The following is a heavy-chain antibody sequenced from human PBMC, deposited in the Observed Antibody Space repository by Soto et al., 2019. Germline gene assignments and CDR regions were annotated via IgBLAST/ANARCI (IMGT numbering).Heavy chain of an antibody. CDR2: IYPGESET. CDR1: GYSFISYW. D-gene: IGHD1-26*01. Sequence: GESLKISCRGSGYSFISYWITWVRQTPGKGLEWLGIIYPGESETRYNPSFRGQVTISADKSISTAYLQWSSLLASDTAMYYCARRGLGPIVGATIYETSIDYWGQGTLVTVSS. V-gene: IGHV5-51*01. CDR3: ARRGLGPIVGATIYETSIDY. J-gene: IGHJ4*02.